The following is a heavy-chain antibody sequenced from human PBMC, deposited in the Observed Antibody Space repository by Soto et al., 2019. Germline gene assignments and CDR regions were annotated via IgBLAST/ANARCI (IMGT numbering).Heavy chain of an antibody. CDR1: GGTFSSYA. CDR2: IIPIFGTA. D-gene: IGHD3-16*02. J-gene: IGHJ5*02. V-gene: IGHV1-69*13. Sequence: GASVKVSCKASGGTFSSYAISWVRQAPGQGLEWMGGIIPIFGTANYAQKFQGRVTITADESTSTAYMELSSLRSEDTAVYYCARVIYATYNWFDPWGQGTLVTVSS. CDR3: ARVIYATYNWFDP.